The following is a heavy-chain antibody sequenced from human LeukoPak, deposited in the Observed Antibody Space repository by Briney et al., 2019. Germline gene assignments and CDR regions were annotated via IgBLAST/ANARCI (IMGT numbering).Heavy chain of an antibody. Sequence: ASVKVSCKASGYTFTGYYMHWVRQAPGHGLEWMGWINPNSGGTNYAQKFQGWVTMTRDTSISTAYMELSRLRSDDTAVYYCARATRGYSYGYDYWGQGTLVTVSS. V-gene: IGHV1-2*04. D-gene: IGHD5-18*01. CDR1: GYTFTGYY. J-gene: IGHJ4*02. CDR2: INPNSGGT. CDR3: ARATRGYSYGYDY.